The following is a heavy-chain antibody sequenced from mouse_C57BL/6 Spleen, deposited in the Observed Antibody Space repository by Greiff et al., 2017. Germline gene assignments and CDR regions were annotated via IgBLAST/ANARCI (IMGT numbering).Heavy chain of an antibody. J-gene: IGHJ4*01. D-gene: IGHD1-1*01. CDR2: IYPGRGST. CDR3: ARRSTTVVATGDAIDY. CDR1: GYTFTSYW. Sequence: QVQLQQSGAELVKPGASVKMSCKASGYTFTSYWITWVKQRPGQGLEWIGDIYPGRGSTKYTEKFKSKATLTLDTSSSTAYMQLSSQTSEDSAVYNFARRSTTVVATGDAIDYWGQGTSVTVSS. V-gene: IGHV1-55*01.